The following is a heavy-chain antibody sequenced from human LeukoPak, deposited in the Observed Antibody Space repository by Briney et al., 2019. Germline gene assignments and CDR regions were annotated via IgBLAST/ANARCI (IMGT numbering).Heavy chain of an antibody. CDR3: ARDIDSSGFNDHSPNY. CDR1: GFTFSSYG. J-gene: IGHJ4*02. Sequence: GGSLRLSCAASGFTFSSYGMHWVRQAPGKGLEWVAVIWYDGSNKYYADSVKGRFTISRDNSKNTLYLQMNSLRAEDTAVYYCARDIDSSGFNDHSPNYWGQGTLVTVSS. CDR2: IWYDGSNK. D-gene: IGHD3-22*01. V-gene: IGHV3-33*01.